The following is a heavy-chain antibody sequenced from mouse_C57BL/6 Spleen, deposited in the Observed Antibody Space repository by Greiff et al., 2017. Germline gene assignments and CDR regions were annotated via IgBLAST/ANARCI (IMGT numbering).Heavy chain of an antibody. Sequence: VVESGAELARPGASVKMSCKASGYTFTSYTMHWVKQRPGQGLEWIGYINPSSGYTKYNQKFKDKATLTADKSSSTAYMQLSSLTSEDSAVYYCARRGITTVVAYYYAMDYWGQGTSVTVSS. V-gene: IGHV1-4*01. D-gene: IGHD1-1*01. J-gene: IGHJ4*01. CDR2: INPSSGYT. CDR3: ARRGITTVVAYYYAMDY. CDR1: GYTFTSYT.